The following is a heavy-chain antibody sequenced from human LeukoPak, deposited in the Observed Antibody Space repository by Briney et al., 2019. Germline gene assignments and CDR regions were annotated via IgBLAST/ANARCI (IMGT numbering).Heavy chain of an antibody. J-gene: IGHJ4*02. CDR1: GFTFSDYY. D-gene: IGHD5-12*01. Sequence: PGGSLRLSCAASGFTFSDYYMSWIRQAPGKGLEWVSYISSSGSTIYYADSVKGRFTISRDNAKNSLYLQMNSLRAEDTAVYYYARDRGIIVANPPFDYWGQGTLVTVS. CDR3: ARDRGIIVANPPFDY. V-gene: IGHV3-11*01. CDR2: ISSSGSTI.